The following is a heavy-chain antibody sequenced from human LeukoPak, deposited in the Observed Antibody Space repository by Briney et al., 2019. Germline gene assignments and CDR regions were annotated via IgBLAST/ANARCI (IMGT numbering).Heavy chain of an antibody. D-gene: IGHD4/OR15-4a*01. CDR1: GGTFSSYA. V-gene: IGHV1-69*05. CDR3: ARGPSPPGASY. Sequence: ASVKVSCKASGGTFSSYAISWVRQAPGRGLEWMGGIIPIFGTANYAQKFQGRVTITTDESTSTAYMELSSLRSEDTAVYYCARGPSPPGASYWGQGTLVTVSS. CDR2: IIPIFGTA. J-gene: IGHJ4*02.